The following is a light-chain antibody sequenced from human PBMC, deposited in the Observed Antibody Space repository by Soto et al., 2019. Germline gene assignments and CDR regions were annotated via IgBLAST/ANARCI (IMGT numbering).Light chain of an antibody. J-gene: IGKJ2*01. CDR3: QQYGSSPYT. V-gene: IGKV3-20*01. Sequence: EIVLTQSPGTLSLSPGERATLSCRASQSVSSSYLAWYQHKPGQAPRHLIYGASSRATGIPDRFSGSGSGTEFTIIISRLEPEDFAVYYCQQYGSSPYTVGQGTRLVIK. CDR1: QSVSSSY. CDR2: GAS.